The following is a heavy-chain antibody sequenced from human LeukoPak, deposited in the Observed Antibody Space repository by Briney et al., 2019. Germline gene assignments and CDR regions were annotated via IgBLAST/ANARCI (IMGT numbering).Heavy chain of an antibody. CDR3: ARSQYQTDADY. CDR1: GFTFSNYW. J-gene: IGHJ4*02. V-gene: IGHV3-74*01. D-gene: IGHD1-1*01. Sequence: GGSLRLSCAASGFTFSNYWMHWVRQAPGKGLVWVSRIKSDGSNTNYADSVKGRFTISRDNAKNTLYLQMNSLRAEDTAVYYCARSQYQTDADYWGQGTLVTVSS. CDR2: IKSDGSNT.